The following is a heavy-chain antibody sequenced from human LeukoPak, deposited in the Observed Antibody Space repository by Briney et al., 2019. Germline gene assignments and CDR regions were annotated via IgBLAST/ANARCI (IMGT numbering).Heavy chain of an antibody. CDR1: GGSTSSSSYY. Sequence: SETLSLTCTVSGGSTSSSSYYWGWIRQPPGKGLEWIGSIYYSGSTYYNPSLKSRVTISVDTSKNQFSLKLSSVTAADTAVYYCARDPSNSIGRMTWFDPWGQGTLVTVSS. V-gene: IGHV4-39*07. J-gene: IGHJ5*02. D-gene: IGHD2/OR15-2a*01. CDR3: ARDPSNSIGRMTWFDP. CDR2: IYYSGST.